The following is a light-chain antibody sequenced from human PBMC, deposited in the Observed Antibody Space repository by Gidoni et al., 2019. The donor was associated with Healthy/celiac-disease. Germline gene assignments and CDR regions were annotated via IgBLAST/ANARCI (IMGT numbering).Light chain of an antibody. Sequence: DIVMTQSPDSLAVSLGERATINCKSSQSVLYSSNNKNYLAWYQQKPGQPPKLLIYWASTRESGVPDRFSGSGSGTDFTLTISSLQAEDVAVYYCQQYYSILCSFGQXTKLEIK. J-gene: IGKJ2*04. CDR1: QSVLYSSNNKNY. V-gene: IGKV4-1*01. CDR3: QQYYSILCS. CDR2: WAS.